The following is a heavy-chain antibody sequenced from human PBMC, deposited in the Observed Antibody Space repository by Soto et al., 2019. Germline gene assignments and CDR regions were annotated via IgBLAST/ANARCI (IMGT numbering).Heavy chain of an antibody. J-gene: IGHJ4*02. D-gene: IGHD6-19*01. CDR3: ARYTWGGAGSQMFDY. V-gene: IGHV1-8*01. CDR2: MNPNSGNT. Sequence: QVQLVQSGAEVKKPGASVKVSCKASGYTFTSYDINWVLQATGQGLEWMGWMNPNSGNTGYAQKLQGRVTRTRNTSISTAYMELSSLRSEDTAVDYCARYTWGGAGSQMFDYWGQGTLVTVSS. CDR1: GYTFTSYD.